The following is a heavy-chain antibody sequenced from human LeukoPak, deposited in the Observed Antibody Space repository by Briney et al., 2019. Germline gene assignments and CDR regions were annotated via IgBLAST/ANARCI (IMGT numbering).Heavy chain of an antibody. CDR3: AREREEALDY. Sequence: ASVKVSCKASGGTFSSYAISWVRQAPGQGLGWMGGIIPIFGTANYAQKFQGRVTITADESASTAYMELSSLRSEDTAVYYCAREREEALDYWGQGTLVTVSS. V-gene: IGHV1-69*13. CDR1: GGTFSSYA. J-gene: IGHJ4*02. CDR2: IIPIFGTA. D-gene: IGHD5-24*01.